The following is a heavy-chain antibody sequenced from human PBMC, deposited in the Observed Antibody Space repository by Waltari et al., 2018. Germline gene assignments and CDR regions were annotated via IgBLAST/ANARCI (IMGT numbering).Heavy chain of an antibody. CDR3: ARHKAPTSVVYAMIGFDY. V-gene: IGHV4-39*01. Sequence: QLQLQESGPGLVKPSETLSLTCTVSGGSISSSSYYWGWIRQPPGKGLEWIGSIYYSGSTYYNPSLKSRVTISVDTSKNQFSLKLSSVTAADTAVYYCARHKAPTSVVYAMIGFDYWGQGTLVTVSS. CDR1: GGSISSSSYY. D-gene: IGHD2-8*02. CDR2: IYYSGST. J-gene: IGHJ4*02.